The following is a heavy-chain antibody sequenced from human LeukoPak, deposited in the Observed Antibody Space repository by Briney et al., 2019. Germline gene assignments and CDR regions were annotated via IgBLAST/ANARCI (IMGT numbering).Heavy chain of an antibody. Sequence: SETLSLTCTVSGGSISYFYWSWIRQPAGKGLEWIGRIYTSGSTNYNPSLKSRVTMSVDTSKKQFSLKLSSVTAADTAVYYCARGPHCSSTSCYGRDAFGIWGQGTMVTVSS. V-gene: IGHV4-4*07. CDR1: GGSISYFY. CDR3: ARGPHCSSTSCYGRDAFGI. J-gene: IGHJ3*02. D-gene: IGHD2-2*01. CDR2: IYTSGST.